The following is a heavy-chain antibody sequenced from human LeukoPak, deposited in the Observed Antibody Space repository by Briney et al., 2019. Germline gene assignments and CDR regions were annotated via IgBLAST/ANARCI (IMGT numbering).Heavy chain of an antibody. CDR1: GGSISSYY. J-gene: IGHJ6*03. Sequence: SETLSLTCTVSGGSISSYYWSWIRQPAGKGLEWIGRIYTSGSTNYNPSLKSRVTMSVDTSKNQFSLKLSSVTAADTAVYYCARDGDSSSWYGGKDYYYYMDVWGKGTTVTISS. D-gene: IGHD6-13*01. V-gene: IGHV4-4*07. CDR3: ARDGDSSSWYGGKDYYYYMDV. CDR2: IYTSGST.